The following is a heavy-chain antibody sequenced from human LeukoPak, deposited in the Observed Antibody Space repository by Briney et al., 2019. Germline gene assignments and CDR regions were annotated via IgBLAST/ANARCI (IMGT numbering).Heavy chain of an antibody. CDR1: GFTFSSYA. Sequence: GGSLRLSCAASGFTFSSYAMHWVRQAPGKGLEWVAVISYDGSNKYYADSVKGRFTISRDNSKNTLYLQVNSLRAEDTAVYYCARGFPYYGSGSYYAYWGQGTLVTVSS. V-gene: IGHV3-30*04. CDR3: ARGFPYYGSGSYYAY. D-gene: IGHD3-10*01. J-gene: IGHJ4*02. CDR2: ISYDGSNK.